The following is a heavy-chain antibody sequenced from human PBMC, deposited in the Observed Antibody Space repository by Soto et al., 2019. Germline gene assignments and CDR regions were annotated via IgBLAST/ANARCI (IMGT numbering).Heavy chain of an antibody. Sequence: TLSLTCNMSGDSYSISTYSWSWIRQPPGKALQWIGFIYQSGVTSYNPSLASRVSISLDRSNNQCSLKLKSVTAADTAVYFCAGMPYTSGLRFDPWGPGTLVTVSS. CDR1: GDSYSISTYS. V-gene: IGHV4-30-2*01. CDR3: AGMPYTSGLRFDP. D-gene: IGHD6-19*01. J-gene: IGHJ5*02. CDR2: IYQSGVT.